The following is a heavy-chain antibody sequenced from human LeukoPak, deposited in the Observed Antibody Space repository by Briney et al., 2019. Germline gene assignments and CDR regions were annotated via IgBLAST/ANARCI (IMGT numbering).Heavy chain of an antibody. CDR2: MYNSGST. Sequence: SETLSLTCTVSGGSISSGGYYWSWIRQPAGKGLEWIGRMYNSGSTNYNPSLKTRVTISVDTSKNLFSLKLYSVTAADTAVYYCARDLTSWYFDVWGRGTLVTVSS. CDR3: ARDLTSWYFDV. CDR1: GGSISSGGYY. J-gene: IGHJ2*01. V-gene: IGHV4-61*02.